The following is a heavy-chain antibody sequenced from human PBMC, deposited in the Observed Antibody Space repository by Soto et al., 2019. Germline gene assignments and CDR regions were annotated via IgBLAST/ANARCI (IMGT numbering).Heavy chain of an antibody. CDR2: INSDGTTT. V-gene: IGHV3-74*01. J-gene: IGHJ6*02. CDR1: GFAFSGYW. Sequence: GGSLSLSCSGSGFAFSGYWMHWVRTSPGRGLVWVSRINSDGTTTAYADSVKGRFTISRDNSKNTLYLQMSSLRAEDTAVYYCTHCSGESCHGGYFGMDGWGQGTTVTVSS. CDR3: THCSGESCHGGYFGMDG. D-gene: IGHD2-15*01.